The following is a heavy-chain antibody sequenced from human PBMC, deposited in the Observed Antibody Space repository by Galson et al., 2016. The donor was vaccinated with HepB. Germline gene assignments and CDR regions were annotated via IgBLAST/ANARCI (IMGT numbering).Heavy chain of an antibody. CDR1: GGSIRSSYYY. Sequence: SETLSLTCTVSGGSIRSSYYYWAWIRQPPGKGPEWIGTIYYSGSTYYNPSLKSRVTISLDTSKNQFSLKLNSVTAADTAGYHCARCLADLSLSAFDIWGQGTMVAVSS. V-gene: IGHV4-39*07. J-gene: IGHJ3*02. D-gene: IGHD3-16*02. CDR3: ARCLADLSLSAFDI. CDR2: IYYSGST.